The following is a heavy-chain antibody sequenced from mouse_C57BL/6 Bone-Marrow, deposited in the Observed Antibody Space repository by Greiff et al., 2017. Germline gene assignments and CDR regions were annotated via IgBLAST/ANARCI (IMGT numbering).Heavy chain of an antibody. CDR3: ARGRGGYFDY. Sequence: QVQLKQPGAELVMPGASVKLSCKASGYTFTSYWMHWVKQRPGQGLEWIGEIDPSDSYTNYNQKFKGKSTLTVDKSSSTAYMQLSSLTSEDSAVYDCARGRGGYFDYWGQGTTLTVSS. J-gene: IGHJ2*01. CDR2: IDPSDSYT. CDR1: GYTFTSYW. V-gene: IGHV1-69*01.